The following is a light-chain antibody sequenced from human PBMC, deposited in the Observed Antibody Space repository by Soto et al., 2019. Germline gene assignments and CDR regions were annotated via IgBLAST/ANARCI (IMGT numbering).Light chain of an antibody. CDR2: SAF. CDR3: QYPGSSSWT. J-gene: IGKJ1*01. V-gene: IGKV3-20*01. CDR1: QRVSSNY. Sequence: EIVLTQSPGTLYLSPGERGTLSCRASQRVSSNYLAWYLQKPDQAPSLLIYSAFSRATAIPDRFSGSGSGTDLCRISNILEPENFSVYYCQYPGSSSWTFGQGTKLQIK.